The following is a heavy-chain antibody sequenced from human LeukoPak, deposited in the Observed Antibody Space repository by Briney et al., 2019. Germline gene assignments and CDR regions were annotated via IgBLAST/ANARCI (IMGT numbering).Heavy chain of an antibody. CDR1: GYTFTGYY. V-gene: IGHV1-2*04. CDR3: ARARRPQYSSSRMLDY. J-gene: IGHJ4*02. D-gene: IGHD6-13*01. CDR2: INPNSGGT. Sequence: ASVKVSCKASGYTFTGYYMHWVRQAPGQGLEWMGWINPNSGGTNYAQKFQGWVTMTRNTSISTAYMELSSLRSEDTAVYYCARARRPQYSSSRMLDYWGQGTLVTVSS.